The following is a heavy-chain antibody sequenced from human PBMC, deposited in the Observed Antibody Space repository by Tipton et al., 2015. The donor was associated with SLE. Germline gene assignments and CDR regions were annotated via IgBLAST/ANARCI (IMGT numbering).Heavy chain of an antibody. CDR2: IYTSGST. CDR3: ARGLGGVTLHWFDP. D-gene: IGHD3-16*01. Sequence: TLSLTCTVSGGSISSYYWGWIRQPAGKGLEWIGRIYTSGSTNYNPSLKSRVTISVDTSKNQFSLKLSSVTAADTAVYYCARGLGGVTLHWFDPWGQGTLVTVSS. CDR1: GGSISSYY. J-gene: IGHJ5*02. V-gene: IGHV4-4*07.